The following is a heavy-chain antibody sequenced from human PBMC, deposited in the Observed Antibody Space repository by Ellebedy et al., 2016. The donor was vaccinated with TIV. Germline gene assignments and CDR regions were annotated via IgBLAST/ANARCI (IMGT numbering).Heavy chain of an antibody. J-gene: IGHJ3*01. V-gene: IGHV3-7*01. CDR1: GFTFSSYW. Sequence: GGSLRLSCAAPGFTFSSYWMSWVRQAPGKGLEWVANINQDGIEKYYVDSVKGRFTISRDNAKNSLYLQMNSLGADDTAVYYCATDGSYGDYRSPTHGFEFWGQGTLVTVSS. CDR2: INQDGIEK. CDR3: ATDGSYGDYRSPTHGFEF. D-gene: IGHD4-17*01.